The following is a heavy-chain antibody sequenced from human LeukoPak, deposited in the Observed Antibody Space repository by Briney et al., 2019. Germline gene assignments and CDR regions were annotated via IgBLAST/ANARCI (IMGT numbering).Heavy chain of an antibody. D-gene: IGHD3/OR15-3a*01. J-gene: IGHJ4*02. CDR2: ISASGGST. CDR1: GFTFSSYA. Sequence: GGSLRLSCAASGFTFSSYAMNWVRQAPGAGLEWVSAISASGGSTYYADSVKGRFTISRDNSKNTLYLQKNSLRAEDTAVYYCAKGWTITSLGVDYWGQGTLVTVSS. V-gene: IGHV3-23*01. CDR3: AKGWTITSLGVDY.